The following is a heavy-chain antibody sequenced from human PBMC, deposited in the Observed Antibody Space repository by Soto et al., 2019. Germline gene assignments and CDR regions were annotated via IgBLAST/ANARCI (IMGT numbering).Heavy chain of an antibody. D-gene: IGHD1-1*01. CDR1: GDSISSSHW. Sequence: QVQLQESGPGLVEPSGTLSLTCAVSGDSISSSHWWSWVHQPPGKGLEWIGEIFHSGTTKYNPSLESRVTMSVDKSNNQLSLKLRSVTAADTAVYYCARQLERGDLPEGFEYWGQGTLATVSS. CDR2: IFHSGTT. V-gene: IGHV4-4*02. CDR3: ARQLERGDLPEGFEY. J-gene: IGHJ4*02.